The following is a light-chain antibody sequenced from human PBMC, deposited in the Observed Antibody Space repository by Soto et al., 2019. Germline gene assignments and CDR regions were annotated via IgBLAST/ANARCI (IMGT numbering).Light chain of an antibody. Sequence: EIVLTQSPGTLSLSPGERATLSCRASQSVSSNYLAWYQQKPGQPPRLLIYGASSRATGIPDRFSGSGSGTDFTLTISRLEPEDFAVYYCQQYGSSPPLTFGGGTKVEIK. V-gene: IGKV3-20*01. CDR1: QSVSSNY. J-gene: IGKJ4*01. CDR2: GAS. CDR3: QQYGSSPPLT.